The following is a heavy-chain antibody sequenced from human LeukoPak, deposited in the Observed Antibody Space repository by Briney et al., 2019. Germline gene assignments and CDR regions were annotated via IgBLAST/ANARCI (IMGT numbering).Heavy chain of an antibody. Sequence: PGGSLRLSCAASGFTFSSYWMHWVRQAPGKGLVWVSRINSDGSSTSYADSVKGRFTISRDNAKNTLYLQMNSLSAEDTAVYYCARGNYDILTGYGTAGMDVWGKGTTVTVSS. V-gene: IGHV3-74*01. J-gene: IGHJ6*04. CDR2: INSDGSST. CDR3: ARGNYDILTGYGTAGMDV. D-gene: IGHD3-9*01. CDR1: GFTFSSYW.